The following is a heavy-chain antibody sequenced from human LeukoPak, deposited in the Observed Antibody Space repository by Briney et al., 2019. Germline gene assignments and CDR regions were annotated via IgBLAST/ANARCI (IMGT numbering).Heavy chain of an antibody. D-gene: IGHD3-10*01. J-gene: IGHJ4*02. CDR3: AEEPWFGEFDY. Sequence: PGGSLRLSCAASGFTVSRNYMSWVRQAPGKGLEWVSIIYTGGTTYYADSVKGRFTISRDNSKNTLYLQMNSLRAEDTAVYYCAEEPWFGEFDYWGQGTLVTVSS. CDR1: GFTVSRNY. V-gene: IGHV3-53*01. CDR2: IYTGGTT.